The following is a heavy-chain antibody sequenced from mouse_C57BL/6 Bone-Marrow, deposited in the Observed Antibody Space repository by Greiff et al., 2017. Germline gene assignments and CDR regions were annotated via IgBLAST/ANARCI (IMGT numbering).Heavy chain of an antibody. CDR2: ISDGGSYT. J-gene: IGHJ4*01. CDR3: ARGHYGSSYYAMDY. V-gene: IGHV5-4*03. D-gene: IGHD1-1*01. Sequence: EVNVVESGGGLVKPGGSLKLSCAASGFTFSSYAMSWVRQTPEKRLEWVATISDGGSYTYYPDNVKGRFTISRDNAKNNLYLQMSHLKSEDTAMYYCARGHYGSSYYAMDYWGQGTSVTVSS. CDR1: GFTFSSYA.